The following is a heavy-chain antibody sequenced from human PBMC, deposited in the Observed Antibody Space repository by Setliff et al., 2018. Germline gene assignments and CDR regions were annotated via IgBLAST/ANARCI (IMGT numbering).Heavy chain of an antibody. CDR3: ARETTAWGYVDTAMVTFIDQ. J-gene: IGHJ4*02. V-gene: IGHV4-61*10. D-gene: IGHD5-18*01. CDR2: IFYGGST. Sequence: LSLTCTVSGGSIRSGSYYWSWIRQPAGKGLELIGSIFYGGSTYYNPSLKSRVTISIDASKNQFSLKLSSVTAADTAVYYCARETTAWGYVDTAMVTFIDQWGQGTLVTVSS. CDR1: GGSIRSGSYY.